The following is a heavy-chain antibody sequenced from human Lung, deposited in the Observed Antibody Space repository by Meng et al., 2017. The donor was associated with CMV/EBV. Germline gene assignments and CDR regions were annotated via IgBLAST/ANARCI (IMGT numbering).Heavy chain of an antibody. CDR3: ARAGAAVTTNFDF. CDR2: VGAENGET. D-gene: IGHD4-17*01. Sequence: CKASGYKFAIYGIPWVRQAPGQGLEWVGWVGAENGETNYGQRFQGRVTVTADTFTKTAYMEMRSLRSDDSAIYYCARAGAAVTTNFDFWGQGTLVTVSS. J-gene: IGHJ4*02. V-gene: IGHV1-18*01. CDR1: GYKFAIYG.